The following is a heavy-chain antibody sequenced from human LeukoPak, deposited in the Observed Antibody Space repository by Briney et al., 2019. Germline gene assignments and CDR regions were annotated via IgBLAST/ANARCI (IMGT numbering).Heavy chain of an antibody. CDR2: RYYIGST. Sequence: SETLSLTCTVSGGSIGSYYWTWLRQPPGKGLEWIGYRYYIGSTNYKPSLKCRVTIAVDTSKNQFSLKLSSVTAADTAVYYCDQGTYYYDSSGSASGFGPWGQGTLVTVSS. CDR3: DQGTYYYDSSGSASGFGP. J-gene: IGHJ5*02. CDR1: GGSIGSYY. V-gene: IGHV4-59*12. D-gene: IGHD3-22*01.